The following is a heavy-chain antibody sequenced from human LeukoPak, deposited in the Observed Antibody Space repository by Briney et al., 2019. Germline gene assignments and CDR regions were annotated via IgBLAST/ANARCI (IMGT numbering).Heavy chain of an antibody. Sequence: SQTLSLTCALSGDSVSSHSAAWNWIRQSPSRGLEWLGRTYYRYKWYSHYAVSVKSRTTINPDTSNNQFSLQLNSVTPEDTAMYYCARDSDTSDAFDIWGQGTMVTVSS. CDR1: GDSVSSHSAA. V-gene: IGHV6-1*01. D-gene: IGHD1-26*01. CDR2: TYYRYKWYS. J-gene: IGHJ3*02. CDR3: ARDSDTSDAFDI.